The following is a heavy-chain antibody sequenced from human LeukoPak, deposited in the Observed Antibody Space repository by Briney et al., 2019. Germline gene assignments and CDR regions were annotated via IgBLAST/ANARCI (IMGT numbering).Heavy chain of an antibody. D-gene: IGHD6-19*01. CDR1: GFTFDDYA. V-gene: IGHV3-9*01. J-gene: IGHJ5*02. CDR3: ARGSEFSSGSLDP. CDR2: ISWNSGST. Sequence: GGSLRLSCAASGFTFDDYAMHWVRQAPGKGLEWVSGISWNSGSTYYADSMKGRFTISRDNSKNTLYLQMNSLRAEDTAVYYCARGSEFSSGSLDPWGQGTLVTVSS.